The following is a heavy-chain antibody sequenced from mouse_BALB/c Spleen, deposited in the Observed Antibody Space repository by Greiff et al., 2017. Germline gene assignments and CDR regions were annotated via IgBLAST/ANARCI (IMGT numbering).Heavy chain of an antibody. V-gene: IGHV3-2*02. Sequence: EVKLVESGPGLVKPSQSLSLTCTVTGYSITSDYAWNWIRQFPGNKLEWMGYISYSGSTSYNPSLKSRISITRDTSKNQFFLQLNSVTTEDTATYYCARDGSSYRFAYWGQGTLVTVSA. CDR1: GYSITSDYA. J-gene: IGHJ3*01. CDR2: ISYSGST. CDR3: ARDGSSYRFAY. D-gene: IGHD1-1*01.